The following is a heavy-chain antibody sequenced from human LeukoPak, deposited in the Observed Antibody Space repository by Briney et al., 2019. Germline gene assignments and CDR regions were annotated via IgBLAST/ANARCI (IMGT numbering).Heavy chain of an antibody. CDR3: AREELAARRGAFDI. D-gene: IGHD6-6*01. J-gene: IGHJ3*02. CDR1: GGSISSHF. CDR2: IYYRGNT. Sequence: SETLSLTCTVSGGSISSHFWTWIRQSPGKGLEWIGYIYYRGNTNHNPSLRSRVTISVDTSKNQFSLRLTSVTAADTAVYYCAREELAARRGAFDIWGQGSVVSVSS. V-gene: IGHV4-59*11.